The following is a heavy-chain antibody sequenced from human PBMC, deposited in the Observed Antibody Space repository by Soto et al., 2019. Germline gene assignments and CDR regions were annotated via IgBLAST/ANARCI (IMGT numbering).Heavy chain of an antibody. CDR2: ISGSGGST. CDR3: AKDLKYYYDSSGPGSDI. V-gene: IGHV3-23*01. J-gene: IGHJ3*02. D-gene: IGHD3-22*01. CDR1: GFTFSSYA. Sequence: EVQLLESGGGLVQPGGSLRISCAASGFTFSSYAMSWVRQAPGKGLEWVSAISGSGGSTYYADSVKGRFTISRDNSKNTLYLQMNSLRAEDTAVYYCAKDLKYYYDSSGPGSDIWGQGTMVTVSS.